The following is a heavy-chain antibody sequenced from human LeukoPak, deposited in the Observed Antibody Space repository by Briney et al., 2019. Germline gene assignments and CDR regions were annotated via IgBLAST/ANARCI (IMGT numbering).Heavy chain of an antibody. Sequence: SETLSLXCAVSGYSISSGYYWGWIRQPPGKGLEWIGSIYHSGSTYYNPSLKSRVTVSVDTSKNQFSLKLSSVTAADTAVYYCARSIAARLAVWDFDYWGQGTLVTVSS. D-gene: IGHD6-6*01. CDR2: IYHSGST. CDR3: ARSIAARLAVWDFDY. V-gene: IGHV4-38-2*01. CDR1: GYSISSGYY. J-gene: IGHJ4*02.